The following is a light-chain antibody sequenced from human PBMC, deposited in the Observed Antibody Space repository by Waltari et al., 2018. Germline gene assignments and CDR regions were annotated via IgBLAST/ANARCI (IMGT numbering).Light chain of an antibody. J-gene: IGLJ3*02. CDR3: ASWDDSLNGHWV. CDR1: ASHIGGTL. Sequence: QSVLTQPPSASGTPGQRVTISCSGSASHIGGTLLNWYPQLPGKAPKLLIYRSDQRPSGVPDRFSASKTGTSASLAISGLQSEDEADYFCASWDDSLNGHWVFGGGTKVTVL. CDR2: RSD. V-gene: IGLV1-44*01.